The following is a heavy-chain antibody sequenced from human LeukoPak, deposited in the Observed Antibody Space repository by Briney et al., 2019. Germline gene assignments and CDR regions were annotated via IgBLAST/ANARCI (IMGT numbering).Heavy chain of an antibody. V-gene: IGHV4-4*02. D-gene: IGHD5-18*01. CDR3: ARHEAMATKSFDY. Sequence: SETLSLTCAVSGGSISSSNWWSWVRQPPGKGLEWIGEIYHSGSTYYNPSLKSRVTISVDTSENQFSLKLSSVTAADTAVYYCARHEAMATKSFDYWGQGTLVTVSS. CDR1: GGSISSSNW. CDR2: IYHSGST. J-gene: IGHJ4*02.